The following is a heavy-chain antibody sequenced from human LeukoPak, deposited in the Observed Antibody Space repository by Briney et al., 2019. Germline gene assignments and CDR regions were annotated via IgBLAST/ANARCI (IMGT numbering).Heavy chain of an antibody. CDR2: ISSSGSTI. J-gene: IGHJ3*02. Sequence: GGSLRLSCAASGFTFSDYYMSWIRQAPGKGLEWVSYISSSGSTIYYADSVKGRFTISRDNAKNSLYLQMSSLRAEDTAVYYCAREKYYDFWSGYSTIAFDIWGQGTMVTVSS. CDR1: GFTFSDYY. D-gene: IGHD3-3*01. V-gene: IGHV3-11*01. CDR3: AREKYYDFWSGYSTIAFDI.